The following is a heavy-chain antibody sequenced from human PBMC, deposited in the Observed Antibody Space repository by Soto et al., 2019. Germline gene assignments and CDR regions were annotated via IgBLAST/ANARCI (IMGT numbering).Heavy chain of an antibody. CDR1: GYDFTNNW. CDR3: ERNQNNNSTEGFYYYGMDI. D-gene: IGHD1-1*01. CDR2: IFPRDSDT. Sequence: PGESLKISCKASGYDFTNNWIGWVRQMPGKGLEWMGIIFPRDSDTRYSPSFQGQVTISADKSITTAYLQWSSLEASDTAIYYCERNQNNNSTEGFYYYGMDIWGQGTTVTVSS. J-gene: IGHJ6*02. V-gene: IGHV5-51*01.